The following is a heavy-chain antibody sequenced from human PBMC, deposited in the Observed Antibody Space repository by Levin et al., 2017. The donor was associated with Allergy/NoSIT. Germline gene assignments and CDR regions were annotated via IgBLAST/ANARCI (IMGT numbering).Heavy chain of an antibody. J-gene: IGHJ4*02. D-gene: IGHD6-19*01. CDR3: ARGGYSSGWRYYYFDY. V-gene: IGHV3-74*01. CDR2: INSDGSST. Sequence: GGSLRLSCAASGFTFSSYWMHWVRQAPGKGLVWVSRINSDGSSTSYADSVKGRFTISRDNAKNTLYLQMNSLRAEDTAVYYCARGGYSSGWRYYYFDYWGQGTLVTVSS. CDR1: GFTFSSYW.